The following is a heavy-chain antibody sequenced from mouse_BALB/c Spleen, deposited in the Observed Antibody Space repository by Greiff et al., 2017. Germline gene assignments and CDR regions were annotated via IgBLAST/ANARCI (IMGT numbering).Heavy chain of an antibody. CDR3: ARVKGELGRYYYAMDY. D-gene: IGHD4-1*01. V-gene: IGHV1-14*01. Sequence: EVQLQQSGPELVKPGASVKMSCKASGYTFTSYVMHWVKQKPGQGLEWIGYINPYNDGTKYNEKFKGKATLTSDKSSSTAYMELSSLTSEDSAVYYCARVKGELGRYYYAMDYWGQGTSVTVSS. J-gene: IGHJ4*01. CDR2: INPYNDGT. CDR1: GYTFTSYV.